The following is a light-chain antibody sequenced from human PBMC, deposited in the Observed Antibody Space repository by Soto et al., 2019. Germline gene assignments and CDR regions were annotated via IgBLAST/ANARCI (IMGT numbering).Light chain of an antibody. V-gene: IGLV2-14*01. Sequence: QSALTQPASVSGSPGQSITISCTGTSSDIGGFNYVSWYRQHPGKAPKLMIYEVTNRPSGGSNRFSGSKTGNTASLTIFGLQGEDKADYYCSSYTSSSTPCVFGTGTKVTVL. CDR3: SSYTSSSTPCV. J-gene: IGLJ1*01. CDR2: EVT. CDR1: SSDIGGFNY.